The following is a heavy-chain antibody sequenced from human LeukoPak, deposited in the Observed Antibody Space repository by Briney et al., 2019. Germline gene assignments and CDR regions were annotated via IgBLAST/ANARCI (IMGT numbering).Heavy chain of an antibody. V-gene: IGHV3-7*01. Sequence: GGSLRLSCAASGFTFSGYWMSWLRQAPGKGLEGVANIKQDGGEKYYVDSVKGRFTISRDNAKNSLYLQMNSLRAEDTAVYYCARDRGFGQADVWGKGTTVTVSS. D-gene: IGHD3-10*01. J-gene: IGHJ6*04. CDR2: IKQDGGEK. CDR3: ARDRGFGQADV. CDR1: GFTFSGYW.